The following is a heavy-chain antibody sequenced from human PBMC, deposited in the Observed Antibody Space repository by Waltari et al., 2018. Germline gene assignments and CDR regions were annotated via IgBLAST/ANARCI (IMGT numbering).Heavy chain of an antibody. CDR3: ATSGDFWSGYPFDP. V-gene: IGHV4-39*07. Sequence: QLQLQESGPGLVKPSETLSLTCTVSGGSISSSSYYWGWIRQPPGKGLEWIGSIYYSGSTYDNPALKSRVTITADTSTDTAYMELRSLRSEDTAVYYCATSGDFWSGYPFDPWGQGTLVTVSS. D-gene: IGHD3-3*01. J-gene: IGHJ5*02. CDR1: GGSISSSSYY. CDR2: IYYSGST.